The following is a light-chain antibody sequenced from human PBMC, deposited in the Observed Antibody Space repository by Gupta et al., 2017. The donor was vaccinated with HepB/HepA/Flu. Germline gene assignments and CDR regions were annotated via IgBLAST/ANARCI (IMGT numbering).Light chain of an antibody. CDR3: LIWHSSAWV. CDR2: YKSDSDK. CDR1: SGINVGTYS. V-gene: IGLV5-45*02. Sequence: QAVLTQPSSLSASPGASASLTCTLRSGINVGTYSIYWYQQKPGSPPQYLLRYKSDSDKQQGSGVPSRFSGSKDASANAGIFLISGLQSEDEADYYCLIWHSSAWVFGGGTKLTVL. J-gene: IGLJ3*02.